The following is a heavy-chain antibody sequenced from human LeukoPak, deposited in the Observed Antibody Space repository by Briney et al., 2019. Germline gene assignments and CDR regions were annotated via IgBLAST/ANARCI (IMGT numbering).Heavy chain of an antibody. CDR1: GGSFSGYY. Sequence: SETLSLTCAVYGGSFSGYYWSWIRQPPGKGLEWIGEINHSGSTNYYPSLKSRVTISVDTYTNQFSLMLSSVTATDTAVYYCARGLKASVIRSYFDYRGQGTLVTVPS. CDR3: ARGLKASVIRSYFDY. V-gene: IGHV4-34*01. CDR2: INHSGST. J-gene: IGHJ4*02. D-gene: IGHD2-21*01.